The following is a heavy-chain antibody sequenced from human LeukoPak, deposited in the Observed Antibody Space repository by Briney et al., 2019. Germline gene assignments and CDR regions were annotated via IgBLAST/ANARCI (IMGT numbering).Heavy chain of an antibody. V-gene: IGHV1-8*03. J-gene: IGHJ6*03. CDR3: ARRAVADYYYYNMDV. Sequence: GASVKDSCQASGYTFTSSDINWVRKATGQGLEWMGWMNPNSGNTGYAQKFQGRVTITRNTSISTAYMELSSLRSEDTAVYYCARRAVADYYYYNMDVWGKGTTVTVSS. CDR2: MNPNSGNT. D-gene: IGHD6-19*01. CDR1: GYTFTSSD.